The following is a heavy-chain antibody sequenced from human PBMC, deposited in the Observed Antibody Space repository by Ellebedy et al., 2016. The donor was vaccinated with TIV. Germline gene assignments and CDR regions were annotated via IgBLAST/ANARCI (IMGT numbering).Heavy chain of an antibody. J-gene: IGHJ5*02. Sequence: ASVKVSCKASGYTFTGYYMHWVRQAPGQGLEWMGWINPNSGGTNYAQKFQGWVTMTRDTSISTAYMELSRLRSDDTAVYYCAISSSWYSNWFDPWGQGTLVTVSS. D-gene: IGHD6-13*01. CDR2: INPNSGGT. V-gene: IGHV1-2*04. CDR3: AISSSWYSNWFDP. CDR1: GYTFTGYY.